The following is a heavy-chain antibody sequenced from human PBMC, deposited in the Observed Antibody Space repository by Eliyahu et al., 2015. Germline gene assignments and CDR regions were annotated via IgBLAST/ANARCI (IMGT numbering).Heavy chain of an antibody. CDR3: ARPFLKLRYFDWSVPNWFDP. V-gene: IGHV4-39*01. J-gene: IGHJ5*02. CDR2: IYYSGST. CDR1: GGSXSSXXYY. Sequence: QLQLQESGPGLVKPSETLSLTCTVSGGSXSSXXYYWGWIRQPPGKGLEWIGSIYYSGSTYYNPSLKSRVTISVDTSKNQFSLKLSSVTAADTAVYYCARPFLKLRYFDWSVPNWFDPWGQGTLVTVSS. D-gene: IGHD3-9*01.